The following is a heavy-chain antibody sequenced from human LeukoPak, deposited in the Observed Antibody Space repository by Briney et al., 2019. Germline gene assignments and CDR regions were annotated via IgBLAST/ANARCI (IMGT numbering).Heavy chain of an antibody. D-gene: IGHD6-13*01. J-gene: IGHJ3*02. CDR1: GFTTSSHH. CDR3: ATWQLVISGAFDI. CDR2: IYSGGST. Sequence: GGSLRLSCAASGFTTSSHHMSWVRQAPGKGLEWVSVIYSGGSTYYADSVKGRFTISRDNPKNTLYLQMNSLGADDTAVYYCATWQLVISGAFDIWGQGTMVTVSS. V-gene: IGHV3-66*01.